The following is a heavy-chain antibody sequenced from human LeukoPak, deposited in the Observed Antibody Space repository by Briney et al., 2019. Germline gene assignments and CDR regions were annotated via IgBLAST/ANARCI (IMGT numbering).Heavy chain of an antibody. J-gene: IGHJ2*01. CDR3: ARLKLGAYFDL. D-gene: IGHD3-16*01. CDR1: GGSISSYY. V-gene: IGHV4-59*08. Sequence: PSETLSLTCTVSGGSISSYYWSWIRQPPGKGPEWMGYKYHNSGATAYNPSLASRASISLDTSNNQFSLKLRSVTAADTAVYFWARLKLGAYFDLWGRGTLVTVSS. CDR2: KYHNSGAT.